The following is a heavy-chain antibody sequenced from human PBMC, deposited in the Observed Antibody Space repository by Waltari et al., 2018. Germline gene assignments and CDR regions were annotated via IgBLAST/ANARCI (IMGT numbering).Heavy chain of an antibody. J-gene: IGHJ5*02. CDR1: GVSISTNIYY. CDR3: ARDHLRTNWFDP. D-gene: IGHD4-17*01. V-gene: IGHV4-39*07. Sequence: QLQLHESGPGLVKPSETLSLTCTVSGVSISTNIYYWGWIRQPPGKGLEWIGTIHYTGNTYYNPYLKSRVTISLDTSKNQFSLKLSSVTAAETAVYYCARDHLRTNWFDPWGQGTLVTVSS. CDR2: IHYTGNT.